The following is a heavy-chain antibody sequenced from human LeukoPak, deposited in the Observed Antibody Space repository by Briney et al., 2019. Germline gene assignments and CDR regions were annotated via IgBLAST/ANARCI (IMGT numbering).Heavy chain of an antibody. CDR3: ARRWSDAFDI. CDR1: GYSFTSYW. D-gene: IGHD1-1*01. J-gene: IGHJ3*02. V-gene: IGHV5-51*01. CDR2: MDPGDSDT. Sequence: VESLKISCKGSGYSFTSYWIVLVRQMPGKGLECMGIMDPGDSDTRYSPSFPGQVTLSAAKSNSTASLQWSRLQASDTAMYYCARRWSDAFDISGQGTMVTVSS.